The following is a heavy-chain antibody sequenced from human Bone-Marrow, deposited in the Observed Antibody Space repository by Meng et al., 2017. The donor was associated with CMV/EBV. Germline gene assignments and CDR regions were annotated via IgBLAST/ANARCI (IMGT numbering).Heavy chain of an antibody. CDR1: GYTFTGYY. Sequence: ASVKVSCKASGYTFTGYYMHWVRRAPGQGLEWMGWINPNSGGTNYAQKFQGRVTMTRDTSISTAYMELSRLRSDDTAVYYCATDPIVGATQGYYGMDVWGQGTTVTVSS. D-gene: IGHD1-26*01. V-gene: IGHV1-2*02. J-gene: IGHJ6*02. CDR3: ATDPIVGATQGYYGMDV. CDR2: INPNSGGT.